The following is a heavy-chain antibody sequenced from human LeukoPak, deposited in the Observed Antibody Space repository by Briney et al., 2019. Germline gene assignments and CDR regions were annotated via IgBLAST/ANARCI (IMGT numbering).Heavy chain of an antibody. CDR1: GFTFSDYY. V-gene: IGHV4-34*01. CDR3: ARGETYFDY. CDR2: INHSGST. J-gene: IGHJ4*02. Sequence: GSLRLSCAASGFTFSDYYMSWIRQAPGKGLEWIGEINHSGSTNYNPSLKSRVTISVDTSKNQFSLKLSSVTAADTAVYYCARGETYFDYWGQGTLVTVSS.